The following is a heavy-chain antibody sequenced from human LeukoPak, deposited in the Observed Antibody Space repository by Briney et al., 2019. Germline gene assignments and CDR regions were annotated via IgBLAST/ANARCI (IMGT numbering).Heavy chain of an antibody. CDR2: ISSSSSYI. V-gene: IGHV3-21*01. CDR3: ARDPGDYGAYYFDY. D-gene: IGHD4-17*01. J-gene: IGHJ4*02. Sequence: GGSLRLSCAASGFTFSRYSMNWVRQAPGKGLEWVSSISSSSSYIYYADSVKGRFTISRDNAKNSLYLQMNSLRAEDTAVYYCARDPGDYGAYYFDYWGQGTLVTVSS. CDR1: GFTFSRYS.